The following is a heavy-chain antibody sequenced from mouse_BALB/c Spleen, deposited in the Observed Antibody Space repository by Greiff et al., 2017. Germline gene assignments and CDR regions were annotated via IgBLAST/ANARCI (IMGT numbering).Heavy chain of an antibody. J-gene: IGHJ4*01. V-gene: IGHV5-6-5*01. CDR1: GFTFSSYA. Sequence: EVQLVESGGGLVKPGGSLKLSCAASGFTFSSYAMSWVRQTPEKRLEWVASISSGGSTYYPDSVKGRFTISRDNARNILYLQMSSLRSEDTAMYYCARGYYYGSSLYAMDYWGQGTSVTVSS. CDR2: ISSGGST. D-gene: IGHD1-1*01. CDR3: ARGYYYGSSLYAMDY.